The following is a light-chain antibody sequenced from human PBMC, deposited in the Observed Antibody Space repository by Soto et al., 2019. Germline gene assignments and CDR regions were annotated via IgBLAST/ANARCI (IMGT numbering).Light chain of an antibody. Sequence: QSVLAQPASVSGSPGQSITISCTVTSSDVGGYNYVSWYQQHPGKAPKLMIYEVSNRPSGVSNRFSGSKSGNTASLTISGLQAEDEADYYCSSYTSSSTHYVFGTGTKVTVL. J-gene: IGLJ1*01. CDR1: SSDVGGYNY. CDR2: EVS. CDR3: SSYTSSSTHYV. V-gene: IGLV2-14*01.